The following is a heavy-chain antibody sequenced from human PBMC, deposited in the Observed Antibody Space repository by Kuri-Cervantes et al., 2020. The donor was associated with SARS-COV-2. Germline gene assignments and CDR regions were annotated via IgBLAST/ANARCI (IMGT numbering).Heavy chain of an antibody. Sequence: ASVKVSCKASGYTFTGYYMHWVRQTPGQGLGWMGWNNPNSGGTNSAQKFQGRVTMTRDTSISTAYMELSRLRSDDTAVYYCARAYCSSTSCYLFPYYYMDVWGKGTTVTVSS. CDR1: GYTFTGYY. J-gene: IGHJ6*03. CDR2: NNPNSGGT. V-gene: IGHV1-2*02. CDR3: ARAYCSSTSCYLFPYYYMDV. D-gene: IGHD2-2*01.